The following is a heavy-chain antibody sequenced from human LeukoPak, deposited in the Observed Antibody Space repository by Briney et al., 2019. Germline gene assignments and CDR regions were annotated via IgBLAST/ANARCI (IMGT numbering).Heavy chain of an antibody. CDR3: ARGGLRYFDWLHRSYYFDY. CDR2: INHSGST. J-gene: IGHJ4*02. CDR1: GDSITSTSYY. V-gene: IGHV4-39*07. D-gene: IGHD3-9*01. Sequence: PSETLSLTCTVSGDSITSTSYYWGWIRQPPGKGLEWIGEINHSGSTNYNPSLKSRVTISVDTSKNQFSLKLSSVTAADTAVYYCARGGLRYFDWLHRSYYFDYWGQGTLVTVSS.